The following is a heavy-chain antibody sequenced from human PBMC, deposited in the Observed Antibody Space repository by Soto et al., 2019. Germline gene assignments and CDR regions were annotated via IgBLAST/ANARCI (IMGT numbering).Heavy chain of an antibody. J-gene: IGHJ3*02. CDR2: IYHSGTA. D-gene: IGHD5-12*01. CDR1: VGSMNYYY. CDR3: ARDRAIISAPTKEYVFEI. Sequence: PSETLSLTCTVSVGSMNYYYWSWIRQALGKGLEWIAYIYHSGTAEYNPSLKSRVTLSVDASKSQFSLKMSSVTAADTAVYYCARDRAIISAPTKEYVFEIWGQGIMVTVSS. V-gene: IGHV4-59*01.